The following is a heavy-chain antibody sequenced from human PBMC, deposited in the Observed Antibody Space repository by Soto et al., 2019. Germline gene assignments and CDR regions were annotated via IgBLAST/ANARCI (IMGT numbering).Heavy chain of an antibody. CDR1: GGSISSSNW. D-gene: IGHD1-20*01. Sequence: QVQLQESGPGLGKPSWTLSLTCAVSGGSISSSNWWSWVRQPPGKGLEWIGEIYHSGSTNYNPSLRRRVTISVDKSKNLFSLKLSSVTAADTAVYCCARRYNWNTRYYYYGMDVWGQGTTVTVSS. J-gene: IGHJ6*02. V-gene: IGHV4-4*01. CDR2: IYHSGST. CDR3: ARRYNWNTRYYYYGMDV.